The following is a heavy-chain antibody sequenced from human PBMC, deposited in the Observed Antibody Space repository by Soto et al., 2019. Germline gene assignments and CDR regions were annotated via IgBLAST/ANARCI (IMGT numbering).Heavy chain of an antibody. CDR2: IGSSGSPT. Sequence: GGSLRLSGVASGFTFSAYYMTRIRQAPGKGLEWVSYIGSSGSPTYHADSVKGRFTISRDNAKNTLYLQMNSLRAEDTAVYYCAKEGGYCSSTSCYVDYWGQGTLVTVSS. D-gene: IGHD2-2*01. CDR3: AKEGGYCSSTSCYVDY. J-gene: IGHJ4*02. CDR1: GFTFSAYY. V-gene: IGHV3-11*01.